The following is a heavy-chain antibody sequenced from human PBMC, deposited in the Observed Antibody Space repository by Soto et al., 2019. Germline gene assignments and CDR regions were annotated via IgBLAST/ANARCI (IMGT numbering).Heavy chain of an antibody. Sequence: VQLVESGGGVVQPGRSLRLSCAVSGFIFSSYGMHWVRQSPGKGLEWLAVISYDGSEKYYADSVKVRFTISRDNSKNTLYLQMNSLRDEDTAVYYCAKGGEVAARGYYFDYWGQGTLVTVSS. CDR3: AKGGEVAARGYYFDY. CDR1: GFIFSSYG. V-gene: IGHV3-30*18. D-gene: IGHD6-19*01. CDR2: ISYDGSEK. J-gene: IGHJ4*02.